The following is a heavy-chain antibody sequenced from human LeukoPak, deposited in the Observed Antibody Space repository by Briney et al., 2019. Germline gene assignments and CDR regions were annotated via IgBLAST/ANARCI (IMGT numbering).Heavy chain of an antibody. CDR3: ARASTVAGTGFDY. J-gene: IGHJ4*02. CDR2: ISGSGGST. V-gene: IGHV3-23*01. D-gene: IGHD6-19*01. CDR1: GFTFSSYA. Sequence: GGSLRLSCAASGFTFSSYAMSWVRQAPGKGLEWVSAISGSGGSTYYADSVKGRFTISRDNSKNTLYLQMNSLRAEDTAVYCCARASTVAGTGFDYWGQGTLVTVSS.